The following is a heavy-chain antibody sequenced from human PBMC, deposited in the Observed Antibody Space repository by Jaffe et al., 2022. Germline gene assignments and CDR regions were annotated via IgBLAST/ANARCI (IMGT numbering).Heavy chain of an antibody. V-gene: IGHV4-61*02. CDR2: IYTSGST. Sequence: QVQLQESGPGLVKPSQTLSLTCTVSGGSISSGSYYWSWIRQPAGKGLEWIGRIYTSGSTNYNPSLKSRVTISVDTSKNQFSLKLSSVTAADTAVYYCARANWGWRAYYYYYMDVWGKGTTVTVSS. J-gene: IGHJ6*03. CDR3: ARANWGWRAYYYYYMDV. D-gene: IGHD7-27*01. CDR1: GGSISSGSYY.